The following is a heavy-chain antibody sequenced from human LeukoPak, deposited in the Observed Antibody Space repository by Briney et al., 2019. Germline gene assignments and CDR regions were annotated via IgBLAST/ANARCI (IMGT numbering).Heavy chain of an antibody. J-gene: IGHJ4*02. CDR2: ISAYSGNT. Sequence: ASVRVSCKASGYTFTSYGISWVRQAPGQGLEWMAWISAYSGNTEYAQKFQGRVTMTRNTSISTAYMELSSLRSEDTAVYYCARARYCSGGSCYFWKNYYFDYWGQGTLVTVSS. CDR1: GYTFTSYG. CDR3: ARARYCSGGSCYFWKNYYFDY. V-gene: IGHV1-8*02. D-gene: IGHD2-15*01.